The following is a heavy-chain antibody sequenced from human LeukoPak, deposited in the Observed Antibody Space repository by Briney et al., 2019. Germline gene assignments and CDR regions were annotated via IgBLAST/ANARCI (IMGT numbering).Heavy chain of an antibody. J-gene: IGHJ6*02. V-gene: IGHV3-21*01. D-gene: IGHD3-10*01. CDR3: ARALWSGPVYYGMDV. Sequence: GGSLRLSCAASGFTFSNYNFYWVRQAPGKGLEWVSSISSTSSYIYYADSMRGRFTISRDNAKSSLYLQMNSLRAEDTAVYYCARALWSGPVYYGMDVWGQGTTVTVSS. CDR1: GFTFSNYN. CDR2: ISSTSSYI.